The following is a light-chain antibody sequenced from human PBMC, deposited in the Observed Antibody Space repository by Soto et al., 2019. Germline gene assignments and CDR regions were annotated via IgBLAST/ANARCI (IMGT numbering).Light chain of an antibody. CDR1: QNINNY. CDR3: QQYENLPT. J-gene: IGKJ5*01. Sequence: IQMTQSPSSLSASVGDRVTITCQASQNINNYLNWYQQKPGRAPKLLIYDASNLEAGVPSRFRGSGSGTDFTFTISRLQTEDIATYSCQQYENLPTFGQGTRLEI. V-gene: IGKV1-33*01. CDR2: DAS.